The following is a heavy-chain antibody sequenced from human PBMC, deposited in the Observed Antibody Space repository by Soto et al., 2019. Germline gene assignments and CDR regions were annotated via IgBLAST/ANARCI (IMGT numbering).Heavy chain of an antibody. Sequence: GASVKVSCKASGYTFTSYGISWVRQAPGQGLEWMGWISAYNGNTNYAQKLQGRVTMTTDTSTSTAYMELRSLRSDDTAVYYCARDPQKYQFGTYYYYYGMDVWGQGTTVTVSS. CDR2: ISAYNGNT. CDR1: GYTFTSYG. V-gene: IGHV1-18*04. CDR3: ARDPQKYQFGTYYYYYGMDV. D-gene: IGHD2-2*01. J-gene: IGHJ6*02.